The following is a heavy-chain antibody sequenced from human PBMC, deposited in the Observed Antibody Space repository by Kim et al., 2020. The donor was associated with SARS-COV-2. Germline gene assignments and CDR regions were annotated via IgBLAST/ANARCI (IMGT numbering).Heavy chain of an antibody. J-gene: IGHJ4*02. V-gene: IGHV1-18*01. D-gene: IGHD3-9*01. Sequence: ASVKVSCKASDYTFTTYGISWVRQAPGQGLEWMGWISAYNGKTNYAQNLQGRVTMTTHTSTRTAYMELRSLRSDDTAVYYCARTGYYSGDYYYFDYWGQGTLVTVSS. CDR1: DYTFTTYG. CDR3: ARTGYYSGDYYYFDY. CDR2: ISAYNGKT.